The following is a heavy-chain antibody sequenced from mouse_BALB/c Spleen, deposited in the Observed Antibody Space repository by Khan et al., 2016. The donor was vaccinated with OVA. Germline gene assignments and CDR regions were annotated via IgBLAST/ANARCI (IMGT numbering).Heavy chain of an antibody. D-gene: IGHD2-1*01. CDR3: ARYYGNYGWYFDV. J-gene: IGHJ1*01. Sequence: VKLMESGPGLVAPSQSLSITCTVSGFSLTSYGVHWVRQPPGKGLEWLGVIWTGGSTNYNSALMSRLSISKDKSKSQVFLKMNSLQTDDTAMYYCARYYGNYGWYFDVWGAGTTVTVSS. V-gene: IGHV2-9*02. CDR2: IWTGGST. CDR1: GFSLTSYG.